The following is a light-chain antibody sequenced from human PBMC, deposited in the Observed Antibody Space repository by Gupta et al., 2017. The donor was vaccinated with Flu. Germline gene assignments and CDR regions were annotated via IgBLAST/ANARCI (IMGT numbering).Light chain of an antibody. Sequence: DIVMTQPPDSLAVSLGERATINCKSSQSVLYSSNNKNYLAWYQQKLGQPPKLLISWASTRESGVPDRFSGNGSGADFTLTISSLQAEDVAVYYCQQSYSTPWTFGQGTKVEIK. CDR3: QQSYSTPWT. CDR2: WAS. CDR1: QSVLYSSNNKNY. V-gene: IGKV4-1*01. J-gene: IGKJ1*01.